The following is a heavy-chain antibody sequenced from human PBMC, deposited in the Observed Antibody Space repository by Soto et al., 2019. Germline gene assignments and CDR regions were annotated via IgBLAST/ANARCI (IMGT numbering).Heavy chain of an antibody. CDR1: GFTFSSHA. D-gene: IGHD2-8*01. CDR3: AEGGVYN. J-gene: IGHJ4*02. CDR2: ISGSGGAT. V-gene: IGHV3-23*01. Sequence: PGGSLRLSCAVTGFTFSSHAMSWVRQAPGKGLEWISDISGSGGATYYADSVKGRFTISRDNSKNTLYLQMHSLRAEDTAIDYCAEGGVYNWRPGTLLTVSS.